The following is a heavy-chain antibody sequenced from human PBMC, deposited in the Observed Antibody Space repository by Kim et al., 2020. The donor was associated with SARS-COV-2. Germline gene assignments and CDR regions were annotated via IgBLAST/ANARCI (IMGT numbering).Heavy chain of an antibody. D-gene: IGHD6-13*01. CDR3: AKGWGYSSSWYPGVIDY. Sequence: GGSLRLSCAASGFTFSSYAMSWVRQAPGKGLEWVSAISGSGGSTYYADSVKGRFTISRDNSKNTLYLQMNSLRAEDTAVYYCAKGWGYSSSWYPGVIDYWGQGTLVTVSS. J-gene: IGHJ4*02. CDR2: ISGSGGST. CDR1: GFTFSSYA. V-gene: IGHV3-23*01.